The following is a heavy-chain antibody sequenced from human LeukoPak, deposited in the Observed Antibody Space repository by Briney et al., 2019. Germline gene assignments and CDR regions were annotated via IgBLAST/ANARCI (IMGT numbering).Heavy chain of an antibody. Sequence: GRSLRLSCAASGFTFSSYAMHWVRQAPGMGLQLVSAISTDGGSTYSADSVEGRFTISRDNSKNTLFLQMNSLRAEDTAVYFCAKDYRGSFTDWGQGTLVTVSS. CDR1: GFTFSSYA. CDR2: ISTDGGST. V-gene: IGHV3-23*01. D-gene: IGHD1-26*01. J-gene: IGHJ4*02. CDR3: AKDYRGSFTD.